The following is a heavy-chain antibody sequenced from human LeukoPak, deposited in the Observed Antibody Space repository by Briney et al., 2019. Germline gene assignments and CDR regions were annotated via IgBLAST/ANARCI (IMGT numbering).Heavy chain of an antibody. CDR3: ARRRPLRIAAAGNWFDP. V-gene: IGHV1-2*02. CDR1: GYTFTGYY. D-gene: IGHD6-13*01. J-gene: IGHJ5*02. CDR2: INPNSGGT. Sequence: GASVKVPCKASGYTFTGYYMHWVRQAPGQGLEWMGWINPNSGGTNYAQKFQGRVTMTRDTSISTAYMELSRLRSDDTAVYYCARRRPLRIAAAGNWFDPWGQGTLVTVSS.